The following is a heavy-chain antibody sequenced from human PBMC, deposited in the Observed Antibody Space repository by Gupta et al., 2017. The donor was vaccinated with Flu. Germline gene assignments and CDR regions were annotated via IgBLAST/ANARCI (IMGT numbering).Heavy chain of an antibody. J-gene: IGHJ4*02. V-gene: IGHV3-23*01. CDR2: ISGSGGGT. D-gene: IGHD6-13*01. CDR3: ANDGYSSCWYFDF. CDR1: GFTFTSYA. Sequence: EVQLLESGGGLVQPGGSLRLSCAASGFTFTSYAMRWVRQAPGKGLEWVSAISGSGGGTYYADSVKGRFTISRDNSKNALYLHMISLRAEDTAVYYCANDGYSSCWYFDFWGQGTLVTVSS.